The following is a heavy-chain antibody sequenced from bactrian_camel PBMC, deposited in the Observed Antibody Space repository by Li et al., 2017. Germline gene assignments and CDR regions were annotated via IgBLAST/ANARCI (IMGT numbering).Heavy chain of an antibody. CDR3: AADHNRGCMGWPTVEYDI. Sequence: QLVESGGGLVPPGGSLRLSCAASGRTYGRNCMVWFRQAPGKEREGVANIWTADHTTYYADSVKGRFSISQGNAKNTLYLQMNSLKPEDTAMYYCAADHNRGCMGWPTVEYDITGQGTQVTVS. V-gene: IGHV3-2*01. D-gene: IGHD3*01. CDR1: GRTYGRNC. J-gene: IGHJ4*01. CDR2: IWTADHTT.